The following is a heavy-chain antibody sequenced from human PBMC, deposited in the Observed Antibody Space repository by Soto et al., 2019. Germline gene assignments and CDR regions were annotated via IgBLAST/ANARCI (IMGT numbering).Heavy chain of an antibody. D-gene: IGHD5-18*01. CDR2: IIPISGTA. CDR1: GCTFSRYA. J-gene: IGHJ3*02. V-gene: IGHV1-69*01. Sequence: ATVSCKASGCTFSRYAISWVRQAPGQGLEWMGGIIPISGTANYAQKFQGRVTMTANESTSTAYMELSSLRCEATAVYYCACRPTQPASALDAFDIWGQGTMV. CDR3: ACRPTQPASALDAFDI.